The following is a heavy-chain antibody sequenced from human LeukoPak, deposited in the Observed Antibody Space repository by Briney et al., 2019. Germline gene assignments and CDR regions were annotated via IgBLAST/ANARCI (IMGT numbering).Heavy chain of an antibody. V-gene: IGHV4-34*01. D-gene: IGHD5-18*01. CDR2: INHSGST. CDR1: GGSFSGYY. J-gene: IGHJ4*02. CDR3: ARAGRWIQLTLDY. Sequence: PSETLSLTCAVYGGSFSGYYWSWIRQPPGKGLEWIGEINHSGSTNYNPSLKSRVTISVDTSKNQLSLKLSSVTAADTAVYYCARAGRWIQLTLDYWGQGTLVTVSS.